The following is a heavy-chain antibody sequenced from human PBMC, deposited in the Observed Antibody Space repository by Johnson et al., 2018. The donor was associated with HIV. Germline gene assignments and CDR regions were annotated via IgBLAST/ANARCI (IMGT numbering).Heavy chain of an antibody. CDR3: AKDLYSSSWTNDAFDI. V-gene: IGHV3-7*01. Sequence: VQLVESGGGLVQPGGSLRLSCAASGFSFSDSWMSWVRQAPGKGLELVGNINQDESNKGYGDSVKGRFTISRDNSKNTVYLQMNGLRAEDTAVYHCAKDLYSSSWTNDAFDIWGQGTMVTVSS. J-gene: IGHJ3*02. CDR2: INQDESNK. CDR1: GFSFSDSW. D-gene: IGHD6-13*01.